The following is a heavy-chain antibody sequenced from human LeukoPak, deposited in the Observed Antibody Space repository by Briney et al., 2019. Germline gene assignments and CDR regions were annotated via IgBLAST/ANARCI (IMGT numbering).Heavy chain of an antibody. J-gene: IGHJ6*02. Sequence: GGSLRLSCAASGFTFSTYSMNWVRQAPGKGLEWVSSISSNNRYIYYADSVKGRFTISRDNAKNSLYLQMNSLRAEDTAMYYCASGSSSWFGYYYGMDVWGQGTTVTVSS. D-gene: IGHD6-13*01. CDR1: GFTFSTYS. CDR3: ASGSSSWFGYYYGMDV. V-gene: IGHV3-21*01. CDR2: ISSNNRYI.